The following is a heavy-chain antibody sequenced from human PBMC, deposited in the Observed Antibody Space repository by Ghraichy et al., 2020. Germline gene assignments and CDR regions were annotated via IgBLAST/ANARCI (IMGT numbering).Heavy chain of an antibody. CDR1: GGSISSGGYY. J-gene: IGHJ4*02. CDR2: IYYSGST. V-gene: IGHV4-31*03. D-gene: IGHD3-22*01. Sequence: SQTLSLTCTVSGGSISSGGYYWSWIRQHPRKGLEWIGYIYYSGSTYYNPSLKSRVTISVDTSKNQFSLKLSSVTAADTAVYYCARAGYYYDSSGYYFDYWGQGTLVTVSS. CDR3: ARAGYYYDSSGYYFDY.